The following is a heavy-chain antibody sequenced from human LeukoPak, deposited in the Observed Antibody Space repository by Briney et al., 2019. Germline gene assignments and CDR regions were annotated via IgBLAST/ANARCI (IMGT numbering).Heavy chain of an antibody. D-gene: IGHD6-13*01. J-gene: IGHJ6*02. CDR3: AKILGGSSWYRAWVGYYYGMDV. Sequence: GGSLRLSCAASGFTFSSYGMHWVRQAPGKGLEWVAVISYDGSNKYYADSVKGRLTISRDNSKNTLYLQMNSLRAEDTAVYYCAKILGGSSWYRAWVGYYYGMDVWGQGTTVTVSS. CDR2: ISYDGSNK. CDR1: GFTFSSYG. V-gene: IGHV3-30*18.